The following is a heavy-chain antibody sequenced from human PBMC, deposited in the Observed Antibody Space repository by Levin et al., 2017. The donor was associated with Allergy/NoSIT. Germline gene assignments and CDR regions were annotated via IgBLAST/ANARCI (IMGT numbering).Heavy chain of an antibody. D-gene: IGHD6-19*01. CDR1: GYTFTGYY. CDR3: ARVVGWLVRSRYFDY. CDR2: INPKSGDT. V-gene: IGHV1-2*02. Sequence: GESLKISCKTSGYTFTGYYIHWVRQAPGQGLEWMGWINPKSGDTNYAQRFQGRVTMTRNTSISTASMELSRLRSDDTALYYCARVVGWLVRSRYFDYWGQGTLVTVSS. J-gene: IGHJ4*02.